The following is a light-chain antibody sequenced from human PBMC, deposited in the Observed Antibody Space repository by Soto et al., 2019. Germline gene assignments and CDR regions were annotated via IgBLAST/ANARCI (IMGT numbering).Light chain of an antibody. CDR3: ETWDFNTRV. Sequence: QPVLTQSSSASASLGSSVKLTCTLSSGHSSYIIAWHQQQPGKAPRYLMKLEGSGSYNKGSAVPDRFSGSSSGADRYLTISNLQFEDEADYYCETWDFNTRVFGGGTKLTVL. CDR2: LEGSGSY. V-gene: IGLV4-60*02. J-gene: IGLJ3*02. CDR1: SGHSSYI.